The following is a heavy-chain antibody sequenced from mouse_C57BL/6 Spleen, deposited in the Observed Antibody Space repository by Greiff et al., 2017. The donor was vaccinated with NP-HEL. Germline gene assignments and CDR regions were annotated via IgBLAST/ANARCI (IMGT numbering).Heavy chain of an antibody. Sequence: EVQRVESGGGLVKPGGSLKLSCAASGFTFSSYTMSWVRQTPEKRLEWVATISGGGGNTYYPDSVKGRFTISRDNAKNTLYLQMSSLRSEDTALYYCARQGINYGAWFAYWGQGTLVTVSA. CDR2: ISGGGGNT. CDR1: GFTFSSYT. J-gene: IGHJ3*01. V-gene: IGHV5-9*01. D-gene: IGHD1-1*02. CDR3: ARQGINYGAWFAY.